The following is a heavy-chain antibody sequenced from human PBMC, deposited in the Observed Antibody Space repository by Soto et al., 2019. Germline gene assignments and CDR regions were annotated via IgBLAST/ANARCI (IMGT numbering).Heavy chain of an antibody. J-gene: IGHJ5*02. CDR2: ISSSGSTI. CDR1: GFTFSSYE. D-gene: IGHD3-22*01. CDR3: ATDWHYYDSSGPFDWFDP. V-gene: IGHV3-48*03. Sequence: PGGSLRLSCAASGFTFSSYEMNWVRQAPGKGLEWVSYISSSGSTIYYADSVKGRFTISRDNAKNSLYLQMNSLRAEDTAVYYCATDWHYYDSSGPFDWFDPWGQGTLVTVSS.